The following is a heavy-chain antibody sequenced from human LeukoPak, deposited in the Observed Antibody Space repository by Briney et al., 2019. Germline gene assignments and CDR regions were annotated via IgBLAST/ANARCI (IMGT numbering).Heavy chain of an antibody. CDR1: GYTLTELS. CDR3: ATARMWYSSSWYYFDY. J-gene: IGHJ4*02. CDR2: FDPEDGET. Sequence: ASVKVSCKVSGYTLTELSMHWVRQAPGKGLEWMGGFDPEDGETIYAQKFQGRVTMTEDTSTDTAYMELSSLRSEDTAVYYCATARMWYSSSWYYFDYWGQGTLVTVSS. V-gene: IGHV1-24*01. D-gene: IGHD6-13*01.